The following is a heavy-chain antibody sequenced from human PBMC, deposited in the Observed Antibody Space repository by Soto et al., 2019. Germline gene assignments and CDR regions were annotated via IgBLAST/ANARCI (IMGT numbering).Heavy chain of an antibody. D-gene: IGHD3-10*01. J-gene: IGHJ6*02. CDR2: ISYDGSIK. CDR3: AKGSFGLGSSPRFFYGMDV. CDR1: GFAFTTFA. Sequence: QVQLVESGGGVVQPGRSLRLSCAPSGFAFTTFAMHWVRQAPGKGLEWVAVISYDGSIKSYADSVKGRFTISRDNSKNTLYLQMNSLRTEETAVYYCAKGSFGLGSSPRFFYGMDVWGQGTTVTVSS. V-gene: IGHV3-30*18.